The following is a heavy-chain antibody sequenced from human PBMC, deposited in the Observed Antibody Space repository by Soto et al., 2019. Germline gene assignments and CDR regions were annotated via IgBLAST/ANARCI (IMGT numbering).Heavy chain of an antibody. J-gene: IGHJ3*02. CDR3: AKVLWHHARNAFDI. V-gene: IGHV3-9*01. Sequence: GGSLRLSCAASGLTFDDNDMHWVRQAPGKGLEWVSGISWNSANKGYADSVKGRFTISRDNAKNSVYLQMNSLRPDDTALYYCAKVLWHHARNAFDIWGQGTLVTVSS. CDR2: ISWNSANK. CDR1: GLTFDDND. D-gene: IGHD2-21*01.